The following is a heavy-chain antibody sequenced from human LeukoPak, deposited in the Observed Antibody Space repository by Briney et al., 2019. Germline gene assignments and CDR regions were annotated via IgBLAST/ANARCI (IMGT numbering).Heavy chain of an antibody. CDR1: GFTFSSYA. J-gene: IGHJ4*02. Sequence: GGSLRLSCAASGFTFSSYAMSWVRQAPGKGLEWVSAISGSGGSTYYADSVKGRFTISRDNSKNTLYLQMNSLRAEDTAVYYCVKGGGYYDILTGYYNPGFFDYWGQGTLVTVSS. CDR3: VKGGGYYDILTGYYNPGFFDY. V-gene: IGHV3-23*01. D-gene: IGHD3-9*01. CDR2: ISGSGGST.